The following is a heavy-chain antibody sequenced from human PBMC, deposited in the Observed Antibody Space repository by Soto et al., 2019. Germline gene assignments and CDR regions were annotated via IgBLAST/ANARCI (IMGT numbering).Heavy chain of an antibody. V-gene: IGHV1-3*04. J-gene: IGHJ6*02. Sequence: GASVKVSCKASGYTFTSYAMHWVRQAPGQRLEWVGWLNTGNDNTKYSPEFQGRVTITRDTTASIAYMELSSLRSEDTAVYYCAGHPLRSLQWVYYGMDVWGQGTTVTVSS. CDR3: AGHPLRSLQWVYYGMDV. CDR1: GYTFTSYA. CDR2: LNTGNDNT. D-gene: IGHD3-3*01.